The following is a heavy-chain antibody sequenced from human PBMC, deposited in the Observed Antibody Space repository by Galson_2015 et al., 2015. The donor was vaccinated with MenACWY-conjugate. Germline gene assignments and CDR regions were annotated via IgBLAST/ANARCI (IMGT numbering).Heavy chain of an antibody. CDR3: ARLVGDVDSVSLWTYYMDV. Sequence: QSGAEVKKPGESLKISCKGSGSRFSHYWIVWVRQMPGKGLEWMGIIYPGGDSDSRYSPAFQGQVTISADKPITTAYLQWSSLKASDTAMYYCARLVGDVDSVSLWTYYMDVWGKGTTVTVSS. D-gene: IGHD3-10*01. V-gene: IGHV5-51*04. CDR2: IYPGGDSDS. J-gene: IGHJ6*03. CDR1: GSRFSHYW.